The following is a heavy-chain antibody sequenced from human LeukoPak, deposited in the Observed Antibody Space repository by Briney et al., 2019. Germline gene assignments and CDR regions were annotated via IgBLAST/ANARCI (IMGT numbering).Heavy chain of an antibody. D-gene: IGHD1-26*01. CDR3: ARANVGIVAYGFYFDY. CDR2: INAGNGNT. CDR1: GYTLTSYA. J-gene: IGHJ4*02. Sequence: ASVKVSCKASGYTLTSYAMHWVRQAPGQRLEWMGWINAGNGNTKYSQKFQGRVTITRDTSASTAYMELSSLRSEDTAVYYCARANVGIVAYGFYFDYWGQGTLVTVSS. V-gene: IGHV1-3*01.